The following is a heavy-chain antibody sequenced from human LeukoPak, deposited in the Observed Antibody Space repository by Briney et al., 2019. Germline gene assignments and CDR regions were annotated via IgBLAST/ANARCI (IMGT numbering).Heavy chain of an antibody. V-gene: IGHV1-24*01. Sequence: ASVKVSCKVSGYTLTELSMHWVRQTPGKGLGWMGGFDPEDGERIYAQKFQGRVTITRNTSISTAYMELRSLRSDDTAVYYCARVPVGGWFDPWGQGTLVTVSS. D-gene: IGHD6-19*01. CDR2: FDPEDGER. CDR1: GYTLTELS. CDR3: ARVPVGGWFDP. J-gene: IGHJ5*02.